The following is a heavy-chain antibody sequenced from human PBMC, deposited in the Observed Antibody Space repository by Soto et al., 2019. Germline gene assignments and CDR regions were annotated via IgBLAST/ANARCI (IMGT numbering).Heavy chain of an antibody. J-gene: IGHJ4*02. CDR1: GVSVSSYT. Sequence: PSETLSLTCLVSGVSVSSYTWSWVRQPANKGLEWIGRVFSSVSATYSPSLKSRVRISMDTPENRISLKLDSVAAADAGVYYCTRDGMTTGDTWGPGTLVTSPQ. CDR2: VFSSVSA. V-gene: IGHV4-4*07. CDR3: TRDGMTTGDT. D-gene: IGHD2-21*02.